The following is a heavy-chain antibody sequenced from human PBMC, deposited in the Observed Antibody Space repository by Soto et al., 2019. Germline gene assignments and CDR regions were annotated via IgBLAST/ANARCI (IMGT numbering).Heavy chain of an antibody. D-gene: IGHD3-22*01. CDR1: GFTFSSYA. J-gene: IGHJ4*02. V-gene: IGHV3-30-3*01. CDR2: ISYDGSNK. CDR3: ARDPPYYYDSSGYPFHIFDY. Sequence: QVQLVESGGGVVQPGRSLRLSCAASGFTFSSYAMHWVRQAPGKGLERVAVISYDGSNKYYADSVKGRFTISRDNSKNTLYLQMNSLRAEDTAVYYCARDPPYYYDSSGYPFHIFDYWGQGTLVTVSS.